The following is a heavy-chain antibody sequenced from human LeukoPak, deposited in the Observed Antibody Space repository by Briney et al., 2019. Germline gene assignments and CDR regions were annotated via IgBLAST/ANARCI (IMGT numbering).Heavy chain of an antibody. CDR1: GGSISSTIYY. D-gene: IGHD5-18*01. V-gene: IGHV4-39*07. J-gene: IGHJ4*02. CDR2: IYYRGST. Sequence: SETLSLTCTVSGGSISSTIYYWGWIRQPPGKGLEWIGSIYYRGSTYYNPSLKSRVAISVDTSKNQFSLKLSSVTAADTAVYYCARGSDTGPAFDYWGQGTLVTVSS. CDR3: ARGSDTGPAFDY.